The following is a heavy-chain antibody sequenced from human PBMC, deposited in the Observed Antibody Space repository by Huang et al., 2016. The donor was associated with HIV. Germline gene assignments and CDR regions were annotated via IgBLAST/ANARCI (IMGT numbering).Heavy chain of an antibody. CDR1: GGSISSYY. D-gene: IGHD6-13*01. CDR2: LYYSGST. J-gene: IGHJ4*02. V-gene: IGHV4-59*01. CDR3: ARRSSPGRYFDY. Sequence: QVQLQESGPGLVKPSETLSLTCTVSGGSISSYYWSWIRQPPGKGLEWIGYLYYSGSTNYNPSFQSRVTISVDTSKNQFSLKLSSVTAADTAVYYCARRSSPGRYFDYWGQGTLVTVSS.